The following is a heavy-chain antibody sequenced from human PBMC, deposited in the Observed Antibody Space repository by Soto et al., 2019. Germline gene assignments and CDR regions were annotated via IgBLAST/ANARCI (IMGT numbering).Heavy chain of an antibody. Sequence: GESLKISCKGSGYSFTGYWIGWVRQMPGKGLEWMGFIYPGDSDTRYSPSFQGQVTISADKSISTAYLQWTSLKASDTAKYYCARLHGGYRPTNPTSCFRGWFDPWGQGTRVTVSS. D-gene: IGHD2-8*01. J-gene: IGHJ5*02. CDR1: GYSFTGYW. CDR2: IYPGDSDT. V-gene: IGHV5-51*01. CDR3: ARLHGGYRPTNPTSCFRGWFDP.